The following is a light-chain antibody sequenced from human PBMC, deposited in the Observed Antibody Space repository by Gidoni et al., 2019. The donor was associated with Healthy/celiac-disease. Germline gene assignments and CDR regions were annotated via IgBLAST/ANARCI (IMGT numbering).Light chain of an antibody. Sequence: EIVLAQSPGTLSVSTGERAPLPCRASQSVRAGYLVWYQHQPGQATRLLIDEAPSRATSIPDRFSGSGATTDFTLTSSRLEPEYSAVYYWQHYGSSPWTFGQGTKVEIK. CDR1: QSVRAGY. V-gene: IGKV3-20*01. CDR2: EAP. J-gene: IGKJ1*01. CDR3: QHYGSSPWT.